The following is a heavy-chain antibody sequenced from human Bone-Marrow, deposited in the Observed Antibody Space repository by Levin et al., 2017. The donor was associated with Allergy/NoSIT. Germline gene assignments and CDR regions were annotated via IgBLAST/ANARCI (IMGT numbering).Heavy chain of an antibody. CDR3: ARLNVDIVATTDY. D-gene: IGHD5-12*01. CDR1: GFTFSSYA. CDR2: ISYDGSNK. J-gene: IGHJ4*02. Sequence: GESLKISCAASGFTFSSYAMHWVRQAPGKGLEWVAVISYDGSNKYYADSVKGRFTISRDNSKNTLYLQMNSLRAEDTAVYYCARLNVDIVATTDYWGQGTLVTVSS. V-gene: IGHV3-30*04.